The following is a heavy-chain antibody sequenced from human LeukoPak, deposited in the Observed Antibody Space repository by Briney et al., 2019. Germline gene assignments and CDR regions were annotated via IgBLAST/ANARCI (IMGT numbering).Heavy chain of an antibody. V-gene: IGHV1-24*01. Sequence: ASVKVSCKVSGYTLTELSIHWVRQAPGKGLEWMGGVNPEDGETIYAQKFQGRVTMTEDRPIDTTYMEVSSLRSEDTAVYFCAIAQNWKAGWFDPWGQGTLVTVSS. CDR2: VNPEDGET. CDR3: AIAQNWKAGWFDP. D-gene: IGHD1-1*01. CDR1: GYTLTELS. J-gene: IGHJ5*02.